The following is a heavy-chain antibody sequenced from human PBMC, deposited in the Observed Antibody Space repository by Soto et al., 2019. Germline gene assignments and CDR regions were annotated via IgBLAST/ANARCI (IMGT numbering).Heavy chain of an antibody. D-gene: IGHD7-27*01. V-gene: IGHV4-34*01. CDR3: ARHAAWGPLYY. CDR2: INHSGST. J-gene: IGHJ4*02. Sequence: PSDTLSLTCAVYGGSFSGYYWSWIRQPPGKGLEWIGEINHSGSTNYNRSLKSRGTISVDTSNNQFALKLSSVTAADTAVYYCARHAAWGPLYYWGQGILVTVSS. CDR1: GGSFSGYY.